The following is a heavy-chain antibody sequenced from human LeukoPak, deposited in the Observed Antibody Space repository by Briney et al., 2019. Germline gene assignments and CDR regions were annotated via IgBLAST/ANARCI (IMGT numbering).Heavy chain of an antibody. J-gene: IGHJ4*02. CDR3: AKDQYDYDSSGYYYFDY. CDR1: GFTFDSYA. V-gene: IGHV3-23*01. CDR2: ISGSGGST. D-gene: IGHD3-22*01. Sequence: GGSLRLSCAASGFTFDSYAMSWVRQAPGKGLEWVSAISGSGGSTYYAVSVKGRFTISRDNSKNTLYLQMNSLRAEDTAVYYCAKDQYDYDSSGYYYFDYWGQGTLVTVSS.